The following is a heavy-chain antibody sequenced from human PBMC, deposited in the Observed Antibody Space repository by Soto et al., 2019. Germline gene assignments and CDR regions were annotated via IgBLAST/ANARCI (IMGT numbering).Heavy chain of an antibody. CDR1: GYTFSTYG. Sequence: GASVKVSCKASGYTFSTYGISWVRQAPGQGLEWMDRIIPSIGIINYAQKFQGRVTITADTSTSTAYMELSSLRSDDTAVYYCAREGDMKFHSDSSDEPGYWGQGTLVTVSS. CDR2: IIPSIGII. V-gene: IGHV1-69*04. CDR3: AREGDMKFHSDSSDEPGY. D-gene: IGHD3-22*01. J-gene: IGHJ4*02.